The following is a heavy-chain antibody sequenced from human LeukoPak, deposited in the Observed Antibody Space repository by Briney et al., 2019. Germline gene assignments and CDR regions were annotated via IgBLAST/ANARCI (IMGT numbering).Heavy chain of an antibody. CDR3: ARALAEQNIVVVPAASEGLYYFDY. CDR1: GGSFSGYY. CDR2: INHSGST. V-gene: IGHV4-34*01. Sequence: SETLSLTCAVYGGSFSGYYWSWISQPPGKGLEWIGEINHSGSTNYNPSLKSRVTISVDTSKNQFSLKLSSVTAADTAVYYCARALAEQNIVVVPAASEGLYYFDYWGQGTLVTVSS. D-gene: IGHD2-2*01. J-gene: IGHJ4*02.